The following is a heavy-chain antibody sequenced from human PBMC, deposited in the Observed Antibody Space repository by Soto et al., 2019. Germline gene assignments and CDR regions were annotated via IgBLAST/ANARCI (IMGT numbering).Heavy chain of an antibody. Sequence: EVQLVESGGGLVQPGGSLRLSCAASGFTFSTYSINWVRQAPWKGLEWISYISDNSSVIYYADAVKGRFTISRDNAKNSLYLQKNSLRDEDTAVVYCGGDRDVYLSKGICSGPYFDYWGQGTLVTVSS. CDR2: ISDNSSVI. CDR3: GGDRDVYLSKGICSGPYFDY. V-gene: IGHV3-48*02. J-gene: IGHJ4*02. CDR1: GFTFSTYS. D-gene: IGHD2-8*01.